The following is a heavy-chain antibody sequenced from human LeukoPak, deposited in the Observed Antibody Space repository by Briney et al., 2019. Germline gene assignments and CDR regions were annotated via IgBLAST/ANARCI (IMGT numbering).Heavy chain of an antibody. CDR2: IYTSGST. CDR1: GGSISSSSYY. V-gene: IGHV4-61*02. CDR3: ARGPHYYYYMDV. Sequence: MSSETLSLTCTVSGGSISSSSYYWSWIRQPAGKGLEWIGRIYTSGSTNYNPSLKSRVTISVDTSKNQFSLKLSSVTAADTAVYYCARGPHYYYYMDVWGKGTTVTISS. J-gene: IGHJ6*03.